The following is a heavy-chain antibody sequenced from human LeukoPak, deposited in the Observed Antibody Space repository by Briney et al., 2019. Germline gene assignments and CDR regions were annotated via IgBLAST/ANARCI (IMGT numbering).Heavy chain of an antibody. CDR3: VRGWYYYDSSGHKHYFDY. J-gene: IGHJ4*02. Sequence: ASVKVSCKASGYTFTGYYIHWVRQAPGQGLEWMGWVNPNSGGTNFAQKFQGRVTMTSDTSMSTAYMEMSGLRSDDTAVYYCVRGWYYYDSSGHKHYFDYWGQGTLVTVSS. CDR2: VNPNSGGT. CDR1: GYTFTGYY. D-gene: IGHD3-22*01. V-gene: IGHV1-2*02.